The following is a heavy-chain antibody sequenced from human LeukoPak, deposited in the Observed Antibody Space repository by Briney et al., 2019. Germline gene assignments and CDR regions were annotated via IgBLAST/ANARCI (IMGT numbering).Heavy chain of an antibody. D-gene: IGHD5-24*01. CDR2: IKEDGSEK. CDR3: ARDGYNSHFDY. Sequence: GGSLRLSCVVSGFRFSSYWMSWVRQAPGKEPEWVANIKEDGSEKYYEDSVRGRFTISRDNAKNTLFLDMNSLRAEDTAVYYCARDGYNSHFDYWGQGTLVTVSS. CDR1: GFRFSSYW. J-gene: IGHJ4*02. V-gene: IGHV3-7*01.